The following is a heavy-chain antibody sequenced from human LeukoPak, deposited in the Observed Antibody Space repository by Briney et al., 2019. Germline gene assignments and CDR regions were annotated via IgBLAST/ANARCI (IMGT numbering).Heavy chain of an antibody. CDR1: GYTFTSYG. Sequence: ASVKVSCKASGYTFTSYGISWVRQAPGQGLEWMGWISAYNGNTSYAQKLQGRVTMTTDTSTSTAYMELRSLRSDDTAVYYCAHVSSSTDYYYGMDVWGQGTTVTVSS. J-gene: IGHJ6*02. D-gene: IGHD2-2*01. V-gene: IGHV1-18*01. CDR3: AHVSSSTDYYYGMDV. CDR2: ISAYNGNT.